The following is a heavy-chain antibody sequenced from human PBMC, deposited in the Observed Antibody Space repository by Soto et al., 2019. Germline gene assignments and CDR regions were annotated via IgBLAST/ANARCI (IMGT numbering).Heavy chain of an antibody. V-gene: IGHV1-8*01. J-gene: IGHJ4*02. CDR2: MNPNSGNT. CDR3: ARSTNGYGDRH. Sequence: QVQLVQSGAEVKKPGASVKVSCKASAYTFTSYDINWVRQATGQGREWMGWMNPNSGNTGYAQKLQGRITMNRNTSISTAYMAPSSLRSEVTTVYSRARSTNGYGDRHWGQGSLSTVSS. D-gene: IGHD4-17*01. CDR1: AYTFTSYD.